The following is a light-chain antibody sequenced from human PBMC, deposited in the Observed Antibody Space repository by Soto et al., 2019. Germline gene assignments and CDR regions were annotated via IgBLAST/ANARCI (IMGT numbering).Light chain of an antibody. CDR1: SSDVGGYNY. Sequence: QSALTQPASVSGSPGQSITISCTGTSSDVGGYNYVSWYQHHPGKAPKLMIYEVSNRPSGVSNRFSGSKSGNTASLTISGLQAEDEADYYCSSYTGSSTPVFGGGTKSPS. V-gene: IGLV2-14*01. CDR2: EVS. J-gene: IGLJ3*02. CDR3: SSYTGSSTPV.